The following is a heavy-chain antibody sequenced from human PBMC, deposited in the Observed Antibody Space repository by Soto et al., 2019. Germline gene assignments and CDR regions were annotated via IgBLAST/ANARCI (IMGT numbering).Heavy chain of an antibody. J-gene: IGHJ4*02. V-gene: IGHV4-31*03. CDR3: ARGAYGDYAH. CDR2: IYYTGTT. Sequence: QVQLQESGPGLVKPSQTLSLTCTVSGGSISSGGYYWSWIRQHPGKGLEWIGYIYYTGTTDYNPSLQSRVTISVDTSETQFSLKLSSVTAADTAVYYCARGAYGDYAHWGQGTLVTVSS. D-gene: IGHD4-17*01. CDR1: GGSISSGGYY.